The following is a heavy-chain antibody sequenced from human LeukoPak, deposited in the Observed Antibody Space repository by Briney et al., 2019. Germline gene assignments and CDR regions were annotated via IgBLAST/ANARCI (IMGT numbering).Heavy chain of an antibody. Sequence: PSETLSPTCTVSGGSISSGGYYWSWIRQPPGKGLEWIGYIYYSGSTNYNPSLKSRVTISVDTSKNQIYLKLSSVTAADTAVYYCARDRRSGEDSNSWGQGTLVTVSS. V-gene: IGHV4-61*08. CDR2: IYYSGST. J-gene: IGHJ4*02. CDR1: GGSISSGGYY. CDR3: ARDRRSGEDSNS. D-gene: IGHD2-15*01.